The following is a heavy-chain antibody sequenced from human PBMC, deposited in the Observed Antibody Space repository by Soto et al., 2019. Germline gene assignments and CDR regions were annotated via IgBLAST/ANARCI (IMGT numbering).Heavy chain of an antibody. J-gene: IGHJ6*02. CDR2: ISGSGGST. CDR1: GFTFSSYA. D-gene: IGHD3-10*01. Sequence: GGSLRLSCAASGFTFSSYAMSWVRQAPGKGLEWVSAISGSGGSTYYADSVKGRFTISRDNSKNTLYLQMNSLRAEDTAVYYWAKRSLYFGSGSYYNGYYYYGMDVWGQGTTVTVSS. CDR3: AKRSLYFGSGSYYNGYYYYGMDV. V-gene: IGHV3-23*01.